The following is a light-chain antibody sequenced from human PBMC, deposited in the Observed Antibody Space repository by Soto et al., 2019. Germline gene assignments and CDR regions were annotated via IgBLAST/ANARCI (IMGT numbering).Light chain of an antibody. CDR2: GAS. CDR1: QSISSN. J-gene: IGKJ1*01. CDR3: QQYNNWPFPAWT. V-gene: IGKV3-15*01. Sequence: EIVMTQSPATLSVSPGERATLSCRASQSISSNLAWYQQKPGQAPSLLIYGASTRATGIPARFSGSGSGTEFTLTISSLQSENFAVYYCQQYNNWPFPAWTVGQGTKVEIK.